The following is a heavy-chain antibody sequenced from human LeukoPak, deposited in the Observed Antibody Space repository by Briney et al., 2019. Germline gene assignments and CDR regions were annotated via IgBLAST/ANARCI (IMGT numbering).Heavy chain of an antibody. D-gene: IGHD3-16*01. J-gene: IGHJ6*02. Sequence: GGSLRLSCAASGFTLSDYTINWVRQAPGKGLEWISSIDSSSTYIYYLDSVKGRFTISRDNAKNSLYLQMSNLRAEDTAVYFCARGGGLDVWGQGATVTVSS. V-gene: IGHV3-21*04. CDR1: GFTLSDYT. CDR3: ARGGGLDV. CDR2: IDSSSTYI.